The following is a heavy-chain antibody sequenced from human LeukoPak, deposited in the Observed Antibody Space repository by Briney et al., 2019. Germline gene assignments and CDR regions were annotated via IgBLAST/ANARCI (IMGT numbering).Heavy chain of an antibody. D-gene: IGHD2-21*02. CDR1: GFTFSSYA. V-gene: IGHV3-23*01. Sequence: GGSLRLSCAASGFTFSSYAMSWVRQAPGKGLEWVSAISGSGGSTYYADSVKGRFTISRDNSKNTLYLQMNSLRAEGTAVYYCAKDGLEHIVVVTAPRWFDPWGQGTLVTVSS. CDR2: ISGSGGST. J-gene: IGHJ5*02. CDR3: AKDGLEHIVVVTAPRWFDP.